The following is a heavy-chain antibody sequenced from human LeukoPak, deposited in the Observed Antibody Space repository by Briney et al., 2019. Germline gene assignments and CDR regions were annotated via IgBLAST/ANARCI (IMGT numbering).Heavy chain of an antibody. Sequence: TGGSLRLSCAASGFTFSSYSMNWVRQAPGKGLEWVSYISTSSSTIYYADSVKGRFTISGDNAKNSLYLQMNSLRVEDTAVYYCARKLGYCSGGSCYSGDHYFDYWGQGILVTVSS. CDR1: GFTFSSYS. CDR3: ARKLGYCSGGSCYSGDHYFDY. D-gene: IGHD2-15*01. V-gene: IGHV3-48*01. J-gene: IGHJ4*02. CDR2: ISTSSSTI.